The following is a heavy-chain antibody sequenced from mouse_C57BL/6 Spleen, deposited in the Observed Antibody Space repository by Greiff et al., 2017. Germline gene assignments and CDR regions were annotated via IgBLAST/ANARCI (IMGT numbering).Heavy chain of an antibody. D-gene: IGHD2-3*01. CDR2: IHPNSGST. J-gene: IGHJ3*01. CDR3: ARYEGTAWFAY. CDR1: GYTFTSYW. Sequence: QVQLQQPGAELVKPGASVKLSCKASGYTFTSYWMHWVKQRPGQGLEWIGMIHPNSGSTNYNEKFKGKATLTVDKSSSTAYMRLSSLTSEDSAVYYCARYEGTAWFAYWGQGTLVTVSA. V-gene: IGHV1-64*01.